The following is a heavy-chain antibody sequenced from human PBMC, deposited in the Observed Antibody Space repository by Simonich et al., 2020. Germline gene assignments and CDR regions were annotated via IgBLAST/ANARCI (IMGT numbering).Heavy chain of an antibody. D-gene: IGHD2-15*01. V-gene: IGHV3-30*07. CDR1: GFTFSSYA. Sequence: QVQLVESGGGVVQPGRSLRLSCAASGFTFSSYAMHWVRQAQGKGLEWVAVISYDGRKKYYQDSVKGRFTISRDNSKNTLYLQMNSLRAEDTAVYYCAREGLLLDAFDIWGQGTMVTVSS. CDR2: ISYDGRKK. J-gene: IGHJ3*02. CDR3: AREGLLLDAFDI.